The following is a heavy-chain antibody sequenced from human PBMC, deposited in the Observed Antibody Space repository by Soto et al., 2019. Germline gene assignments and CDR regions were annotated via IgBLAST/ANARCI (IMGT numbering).Heavy chain of an antibody. CDR2: INAGNGNT. J-gene: IGHJ5*02. Sequence: ASVKVSCKASGYTFTSYAMHWVRQAPGQRLEWMGWINAGNGNTKYSQKFQGRVTITRDTSASTAYMELSSLRSEDTAVYYCARERTIHPEHGGNWFDPWGQGTLVTVSS. V-gene: IGHV1-3*01. D-gene: IGHD3-16*01. CDR3: ARERTIHPEHGGNWFDP. CDR1: GYTFTSYA.